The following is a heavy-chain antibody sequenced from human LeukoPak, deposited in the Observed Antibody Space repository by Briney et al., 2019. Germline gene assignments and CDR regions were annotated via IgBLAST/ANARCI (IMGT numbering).Heavy chain of an antibody. CDR3: ARRAGAYTHPYDY. D-gene: IGHD3-16*01. CDR1: GFTVSSNS. V-gene: IGHV3-53*01. Sequence: GGSLRLSCTVSGFTVSSNSMSWVRQAPGKGLEWVSFIYSAGSTHYSDSVKGRFTISIDNSKNTLYLQMNSLIAEDTAVYYCARRAGAYTHPYDYWGQGTLVTVS. CDR2: IYSAGST. J-gene: IGHJ4*02.